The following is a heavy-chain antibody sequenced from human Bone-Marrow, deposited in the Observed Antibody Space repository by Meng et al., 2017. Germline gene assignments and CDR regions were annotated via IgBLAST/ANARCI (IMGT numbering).Heavy chain of an antibody. CDR2: ISYDGSNR. V-gene: IGHV3-30*07. CDR1: GFTFSSYA. Sequence: GESLKISCAASGFTFSSYAMHWVRQAPGKGLEWVAVISYDGSNRYYADSVKGRFTISRDNSKNTLYLQMNSLRAEDTAVYYCARDSGNSEWLRFLDAFDIWGQGTMVTVSS. D-gene: IGHD5-12*01. J-gene: IGHJ3*02. CDR3: ARDSGNSEWLRFLDAFDI.